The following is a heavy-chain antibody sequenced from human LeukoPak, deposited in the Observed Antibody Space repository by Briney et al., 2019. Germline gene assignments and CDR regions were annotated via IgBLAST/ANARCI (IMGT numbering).Heavy chain of an antibody. Sequence: GGSLRLSCAASGFTFSDYYMTWIRQAPGKGLEWVSYISSSGSSIYYADSVKGRFTVSRDNAKNSLYLQMNSLRDEDTAVYYCARDWFHAIDYWGQGTLVTVSS. CDR3: ARDWFHAIDY. D-gene: IGHD2/OR15-2a*01. V-gene: IGHV3-11*04. CDR1: GFTFSDYY. CDR2: ISSSGSSI. J-gene: IGHJ4*02.